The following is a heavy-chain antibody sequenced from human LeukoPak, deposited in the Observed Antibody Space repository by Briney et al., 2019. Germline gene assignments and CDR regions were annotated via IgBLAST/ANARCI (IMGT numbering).Heavy chain of an antibody. Sequence: ASVKVSCKASGGTFSSYAISWVRQAPGQGLEWMGGIIPIFGTANYAQKFQGRVTITADKSTSTAYMELSSLRSEDTAVYYCARAQAAAGTPYYYYYYYMDVWGKGTTVTVSS. CDR2: IIPIFGTA. D-gene: IGHD6-13*01. CDR3: ARAQAAAGTPYYYYYYYMDV. V-gene: IGHV1-69*06. J-gene: IGHJ6*03. CDR1: GGTFSSYA.